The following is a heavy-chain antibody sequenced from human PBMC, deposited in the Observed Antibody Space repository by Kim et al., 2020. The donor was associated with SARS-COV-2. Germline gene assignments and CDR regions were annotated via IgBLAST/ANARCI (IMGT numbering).Heavy chain of an antibody. CDR2: IYYSGST. J-gene: IGHJ6*01. V-gene: IGHV4-59*01. D-gene: IGHD2-2*01. Sequence: SETLSLTCTVSGGSISSYYWSWIRQPPGKGLEWIGYIYYSGSTNYNPSLKSRVTISVDTSKNQFSLKLSSVTAADTAVYYCARTRGYCSSTSCYERVYY. CDR1: GGSISSYY. CDR3: ARTRGYCSSTSCYERVYY.